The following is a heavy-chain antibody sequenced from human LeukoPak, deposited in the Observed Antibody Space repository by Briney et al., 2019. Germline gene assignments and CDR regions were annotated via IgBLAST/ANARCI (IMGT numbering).Heavy chain of an antibody. D-gene: IGHD1-26*01. CDR3: AKGGGRGSYFDY. CDR2: ISWNSGSI. V-gene: IGHV3-9*01. Sequence: GRSLRLSCAASGFTFDDYAMHWVRQAPGKGLEWVSGISWNSGSIGYADSVKGRFTISRDNAKNSLYLQMNSLRAEDTALYYCAKGGGRGSYFDYWGQGTLVTVSS. CDR1: GFTFDDYA. J-gene: IGHJ4*02.